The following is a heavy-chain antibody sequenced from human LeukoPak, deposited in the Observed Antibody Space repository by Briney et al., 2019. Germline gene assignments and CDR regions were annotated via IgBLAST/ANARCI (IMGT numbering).Heavy chain of an antibody. CDR2: ISGRRNKT. CDR1: GFTFSSYA. CDR3: AKIYCSSTTCSLLHFDY. J-gene: IGHJ4*02. V-gene: IGHV3-23*01. Sequence: PGGSLRLFCAACGFTFSSYAMSWVRQAPGKGLEGVSSISGRRNKTYCADCVKGRCTISRENYKNTLYLQLNSLRAEDTAVYYCAKIYCSSTTCSLLHFDYWGQGTLVTVSS. D-gene: IGHD2-2*01.